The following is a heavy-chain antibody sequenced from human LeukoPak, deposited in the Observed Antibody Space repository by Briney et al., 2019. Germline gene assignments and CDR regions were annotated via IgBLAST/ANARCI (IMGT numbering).Heavy chain of an antibody. Sequence: PGGSLRLSCAASGFTFSSYSMSWVRQAPGKGLQWVSVIYVDGATYYSDSVKGRITISRDNSRNTLYLQINSLRAEDTAVYYCARDFATRQRTGLYDSWGQGALVTVSS. D-gene: IGHD3-16*02. J-gene: IGHJ4*02. V-gene: IGHV3-66*01. CDR1: GFTFSSYS. CDR3: ARDFATRQRTGLYDS. CDR2: IYVDGAT.